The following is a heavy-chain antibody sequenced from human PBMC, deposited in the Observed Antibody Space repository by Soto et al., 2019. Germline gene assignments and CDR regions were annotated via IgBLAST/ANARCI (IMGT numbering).Heavy chain of an antibody. D-gene: IGHD3-10*01. V-gene: IGHV1-8*01. CDR2: MNPNSGNT. CDR1: GYTFTSYD. CDR3: ARGINYYDSGDDAFDI. J-gene: IGHJ3*02. Sequence: QVQLVQSGAEVKKPGASVKVSCKASGYTFTSYDINWVRQAPGHGLEWMGWMNPNSGNTGYAQKFQGRVTMTRNTSMSTAYMELSSLRSEDTAVYYCARGINYYDSGDDAFDIWGQGTMVTVSS.